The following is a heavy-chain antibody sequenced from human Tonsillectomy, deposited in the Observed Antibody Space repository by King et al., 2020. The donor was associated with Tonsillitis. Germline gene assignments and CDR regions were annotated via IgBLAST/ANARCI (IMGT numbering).Heavy chain of an antibody. Sequence: VQLVESGGNLVQPGGSLRLSCAASGFTFSSFAMSWVRQAPGKGLEWVSVLTGSGYSTYYANSVKVRFTISRDNSKKTLYLQMNSLRAEDTAVYYCANERGGGAYSYDSIGYFMDPYFDSWGKGTLVTVSS. D-gene: IGHD3-22*01. J-gene: IGHJ4*02. CDR3: ANERGGGAYSYDSIGYFMDPYFDS. V-gene: IGHV3-23*04. CDR1: GFTFSSFA. CDR2: LTGSGYST.